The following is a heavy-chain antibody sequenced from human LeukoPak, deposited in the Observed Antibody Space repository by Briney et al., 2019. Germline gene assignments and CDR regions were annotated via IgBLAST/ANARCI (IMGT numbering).Heavy chain of an antibody. V-gene: IGHV4-38-2*02. J-gene: IGHJ4*02. CDR2: IYHSGST. CDR1: GYSISSGYY. Sequence: PSETLSLTCTVSGYSISSGYYWGWIRQPPGQGLEWIGIIYHSGSTYYNPSLKSRVTISVDTSKNQFSLKLSSVPAADTAVYYCAREGVSYDILTGYYKGGFDYWGQGTLVTVSS. D-gene: IGHD3-9*01. CDR3: AREGVSYDILTGYYKGGFDY.